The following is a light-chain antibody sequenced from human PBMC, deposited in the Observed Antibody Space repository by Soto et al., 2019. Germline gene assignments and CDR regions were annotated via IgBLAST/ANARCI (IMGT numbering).Light chain of an antibody. J-gene: IGKJ5*01. CDR2: AAS. CDR3: QQLNTYPIT. Sequence: QLTQSPSSLSASVGDRGAITCRASQGISSYLAWYQKKPGKAPNLLIYAASTLQSGVPSRFSGSGSGTDFTLTISSLQPEDFATYYCQQLNTYPITFGQGTRLEIK. CDR1: QGISSY. V-gene: IGKV1-9*01.